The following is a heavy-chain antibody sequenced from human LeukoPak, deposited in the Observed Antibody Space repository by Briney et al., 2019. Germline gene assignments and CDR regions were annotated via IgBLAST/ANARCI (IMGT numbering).Heavy chain of an antibody. CDR2: IWSDGSNE. V-gene: IGHV3-33*01. Sequence: GGSLRLSCAASGFTFSSFGMHWVRQAPGKGLEWVAIIWSDGSNEVYIESVKGRFTISRDNSKNTLYLHMNSLGGEDTAMYFCARGCGGGPGCYILDYWGQGTLVTVSS. CDR1: GFTFSSFG. CDR3: ARGCGGGPGCYILDY. D-gene: IGHD2-15*01. J-gene: IGHJ4*02.